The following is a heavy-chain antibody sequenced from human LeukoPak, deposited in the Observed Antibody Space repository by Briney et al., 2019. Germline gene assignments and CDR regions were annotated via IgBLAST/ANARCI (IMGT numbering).Heavy chain of an antibody. J-gene: IGHJ6*03. CDR2: ISGSGGST. CDR3: ARVGRLQYYQYYYYMDV. CDR1: GFTFSSYA. V-gene: IGHV3-23*01. Sequence: GGSLRLSCAASGFTFSSYAMHWVRQAPGKGLEWVSAISGSGGSTYYADSVKGRFTISRDNSKNTLYLQMNSLRAEDTAVYYCARVGRLQYYQYYYYMDVWGKGTTVTVSS. D-gene: IGHD5-24*01.